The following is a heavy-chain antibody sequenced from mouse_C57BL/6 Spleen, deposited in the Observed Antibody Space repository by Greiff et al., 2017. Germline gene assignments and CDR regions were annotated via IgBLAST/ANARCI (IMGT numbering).Heavy chain of an antibody. V-gene: IGHV5-4*01. Sequence: DVHLVESGGGLVKPGGSLKLSCAASGFTFSSYAMSWVRQTPEKRLEWVATISDGGSYTYYPDNVKGRFTISRDNAKNNLYLQMSHLKSEDTAMYYCARDRGFSFAYWGQGTLVTVSA. J-gene: IGHJ3*01. CDR3: ARDRGFSFAY. CDR1: GFTFSSYA. CDR2: ISDGGSYT. D-gene: IGHD3-3*01.